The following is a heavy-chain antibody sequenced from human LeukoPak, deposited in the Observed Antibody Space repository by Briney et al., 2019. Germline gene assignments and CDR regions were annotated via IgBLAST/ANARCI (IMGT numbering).Heavy chain of an antibody. V-gene: IGHV1-2*02. CDR3: ARDKKWELLGYNWFDP. D-gene: IGHD1-26*01. CDR2: INPNSGGT. CDR1: GYTFTGYY. J-gene: IGHJ5*02. Sequence: ASVKVSCKASGYTFTGYYMHWVRQAPGQGLEWMGWINPNSGGTNYAQKFQGRVTMTRDTSISTAYMELSRLRSDDTAVYYCARDKKWELLGYNWFDPWGQGTLVTVSS.